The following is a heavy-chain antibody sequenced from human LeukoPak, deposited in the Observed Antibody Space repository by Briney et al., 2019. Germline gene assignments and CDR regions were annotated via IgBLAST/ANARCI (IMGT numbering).Heavy chain of an antibody. D-gene: IGHD2-15*01. V-gene: IGHV3-11*04. CDR2: ISSSGSTI. CDR3: ARYCSGGSCSLQDAFDI. CDR1: GFTFSDYY. Sequence: GGPLRLSCAASGFTFSDYYMSWIRQAPGKGLEWVSYISSSGSTIYYADSVKGRFTISRDNAKNSLYLQMNSLRAEDTAVYYCARYCSGGSCSLQDAFDIWGQGTMVTVSS. J-gene: IGHJ3*02.